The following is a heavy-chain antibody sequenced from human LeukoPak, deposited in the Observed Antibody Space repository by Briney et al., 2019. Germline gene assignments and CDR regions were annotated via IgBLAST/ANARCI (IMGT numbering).Heavy chain of an antibody. CDR2: INPNSGGT. CDR1: GYTFSDYY. CDR3: ASRPDTSSVPLFDY. Sequence: ASVKVSCKASGYTFSDYYLHWVRHAPGQGLEWMGRINPNSGGTDYAQRFQGRIIMTRDTSITTAYMELSSLTSDDTAIYYCASRPDTSSVPLFDYWGEGAVVTVSS. V-gene: IGHV1-2*06. D-gene: IGHD6-19*01. J-gene: IGHJ4*02.